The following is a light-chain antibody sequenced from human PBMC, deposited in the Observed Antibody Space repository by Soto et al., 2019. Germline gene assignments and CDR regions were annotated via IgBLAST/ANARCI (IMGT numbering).Light chain of an antibody. CDR3: QQRSNWPLT. CDR2: AAS. Sequence: EILLTQSPATLSLSPGERATLSCRASQSVGSDLAWYQHKPGQAPRLLIYAASNRATGIPARFSGSGSGTDFTLTISSLEPEDLAVYYCQQRSNWPLTFGGGTKVEIK. V-gene: IGKV3-11*01. J-gene: IGKJ4*01. CDR1: QSVGSD.